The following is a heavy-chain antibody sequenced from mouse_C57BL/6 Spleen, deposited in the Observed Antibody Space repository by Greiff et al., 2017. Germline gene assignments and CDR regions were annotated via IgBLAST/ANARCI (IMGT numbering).Heavy chain of an antibody. CDR3: ARSGPLPYDFLAMVY. CDR1: GFNITDYY. J-gene: IGHJ4*01. CDR2: IDPEDGET. Sequence: VHVKQSGAELVKPGASVKLSCTASGFNITDYYMHWVKQRTEQGLEWIGRIDPEDGETKYAPKFQGKATITADTSSNTAYLQLSSLTSEDTAVYYCARSGPLPYDFLAMVYWGQGTSVTVSS. D-gene: IGHD2-4*01. V-gene: IGHV14-2*01.